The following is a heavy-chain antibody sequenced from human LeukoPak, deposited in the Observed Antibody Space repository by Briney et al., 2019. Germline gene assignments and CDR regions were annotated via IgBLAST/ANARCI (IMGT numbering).Heavy chain of an antibody. CDR3: LIGQLSDYFDY. V-gene: IGHV3-15*01. J-gene: IGHJ4*02. Sequence: PGGSLRLSCAASGFTFSNARMSWVRQAPGKGLEWVGRIKSKTDGGTTDYAAPVKGRFTISRDDSKNTLYLQMNSLKTEDTAVYYCLIGQLSDYFDYWGQGTLVTVSS. CDR2: IKSKTDGGTT. CDR1: GFTFSNAR. D-gene: IGHD2-2*01.